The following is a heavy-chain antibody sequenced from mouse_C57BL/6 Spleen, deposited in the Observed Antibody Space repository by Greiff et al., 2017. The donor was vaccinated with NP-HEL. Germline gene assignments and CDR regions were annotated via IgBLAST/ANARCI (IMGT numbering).Heavy chain of an antibody. CDR3: AKSLYYDYDGFLAY. CDR1: GYTFTSYT. CDR2: INPSSGYT. V-gene: IGHV1-4*01. J-gene: IGHJ3*01. Sequence: QVQLQQSGAELARPGASVKMSCKASGYTFTSYTMHWVKQRPGQGLEWIGYINPSSGYTKYNQKFKDKATLTADKSSSTAYMQLSSLTSEDSAVYYCAKSLYYDYDGFLAYWGQGTLVTVSA. D-gene: IGHD2-4*01.